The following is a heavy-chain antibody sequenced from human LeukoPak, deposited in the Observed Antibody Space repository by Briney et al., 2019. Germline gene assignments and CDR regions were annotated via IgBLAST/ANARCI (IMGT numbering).Heavy chain of an antibody. J-gene: IGHJ4*02. Sequence: PGRSLRLSCATSGFTFRNYGMHWVRQAPGKGLEWVAIIYYDGSNQYYADSVKGRFTISRDNSKNTLYLQLNSLRAEDTAMYYCARDRGQSYFDYRGQGTLVTVSS. CDR2: IYYDGSNQ. V-gene: IGHV3-33*01. D-gene: IGHD3-10*01. CDR1: GFTFRNYG. CDR3: ARDRGQSYFDY.